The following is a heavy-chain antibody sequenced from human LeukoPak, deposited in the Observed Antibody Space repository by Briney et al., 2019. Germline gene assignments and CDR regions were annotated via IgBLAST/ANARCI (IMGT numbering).Heavy chain of an antibody. Sequence: ASVKVSCKASGYTFTSYAMHWVRQAPGQGLEWMGWISAYNGNTNYAQKLQGRVTMTTDTSTSTAYMELRSLRSDDTAVYYCARVSYSSGWTDAFDIWGQGTMVTVSS. D-gene: IGHD6-19*01. CDR2: ISAYNGNT. J-gene: IGHJ3*02. CDR3: ARVSYSSGWTDAFDI. V-gene: IGHV1-18*01. CDR1: GYTFTSYA.